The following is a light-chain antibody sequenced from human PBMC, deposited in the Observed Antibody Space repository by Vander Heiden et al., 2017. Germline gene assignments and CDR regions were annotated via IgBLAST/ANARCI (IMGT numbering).Light chain of an antibody. CDR2: KAS. V-gene: IGKV1-5*03. J-gene: IGKJ2*01. CDR3: QQYYTYSLT. Sequence: DIQMTQSPSTLSASVGDRVTITCRASQSIDYWVAWYQQKPGKAPNLLISKASTLESGFPSRFSGYVYGTEFTLIISSLQPDDFATYYCQQYYTYSLTFGQGTKLEIK. CDR1: QSIDYW.